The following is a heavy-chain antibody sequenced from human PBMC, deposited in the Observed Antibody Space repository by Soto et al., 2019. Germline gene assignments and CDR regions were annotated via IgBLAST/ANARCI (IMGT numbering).Heavy chain of an antibody. CDR1: GGTFSDHA. CDR2: VSGSGGGT. Sequence: PVGSQRHSYAAAGGTFSDHAMGWIRQATRTELEWVSAVSGSGGGTSYADSVKGRFTISRDNSKNTLYLQMNSLRAEDTAVYYCAKDRIRSRLTTVTTGPYWGQGTLVTVSS. CDR3: AKDRIRSRLTTVTTGPY. J-gene: IGHJ4*02. D-gene: IGHD4-4*01. V-gene: IGHV3-23*01.